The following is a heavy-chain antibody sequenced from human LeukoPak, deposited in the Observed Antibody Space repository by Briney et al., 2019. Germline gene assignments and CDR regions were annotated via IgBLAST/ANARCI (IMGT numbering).Heavy chain of an antibody. CDR1: GFTFSSYG. D-gene: IGHD6-13*01. J-gene: IGHJ3*02. CDR3: AKTREQLVAFDAFDI. V-gene: IGHV3-30*02. CDR2: IRYDGSNK. Sequence: GGSLRLSCAASGFTFSSYGMHWVRQAPGKGLEWVAFIRYDGSNKYYADSVKGRFTISRDNSKNTLYLQMNSLRAEDTAVYYRAKTREQLVAFDAFDIWGQGTMVTVSS.